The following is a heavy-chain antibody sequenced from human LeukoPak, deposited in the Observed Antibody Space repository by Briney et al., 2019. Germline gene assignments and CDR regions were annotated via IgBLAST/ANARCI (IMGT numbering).Heavy chain of an antibody. CDR3: ARVLVVVIQIPDNWFDP. V-gene: IGHV4-39*07. CDR1: GASISSSSYY. D-gene: IGHD3-22*01. CDR2: IYYSGST. J-gene: IGHJ5*02. Sequence: SETLSLTCTVSGASISSSSYYWGWIRQPPGKGLEWIGSIYYSGSTYYNPSLKSRVTISVDTSKNQFSLKLSSVTAADTAVYYCARVLVVVIQIPDNWFDPWGQGTLVTVSS.